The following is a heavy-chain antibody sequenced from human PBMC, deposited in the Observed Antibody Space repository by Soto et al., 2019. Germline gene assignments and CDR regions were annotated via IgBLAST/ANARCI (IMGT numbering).Heavy chain of an antibody. CDR1: GYTFTGYY. CDR3: ARDREARGYYFDY. D-gene: IGHD1-26*01. V-gene: IGHV1-2*04. Sequence: GGPVKVSCKASGYTFTGYYMHWVRQAPGQGLEWMGWINPNSGGTNYAQKFQGWVTMTRDTSISTAYMELSRLRSDDTAVYYCARDREARGYYFDYWGQGTLVTVSS. CDR2: INPNSGGT. J-gene: IGHJ4*02.